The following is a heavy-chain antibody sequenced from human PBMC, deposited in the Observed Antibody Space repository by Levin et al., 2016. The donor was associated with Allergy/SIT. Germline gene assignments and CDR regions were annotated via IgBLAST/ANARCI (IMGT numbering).Heavy chain of an antibody. CDR3: AQESPYDNGWLQLDY. Sequence: GESLKISCAASGFTFSGFAMSWVRLAPGRRPEWVATIDDDGTTTYYADSVKGRFTISRDNSRNTLFLQMDSLRAEDAATYYCAQESPYDNGWLQLDYWGQGTLVSVSS. D-gene: IGHD6-19*01. CDR1: GFTFSGFA. V-gene: IGHV3-23*01. CDR2: IDDDGTTT. J-gene: IGHJ4*02.